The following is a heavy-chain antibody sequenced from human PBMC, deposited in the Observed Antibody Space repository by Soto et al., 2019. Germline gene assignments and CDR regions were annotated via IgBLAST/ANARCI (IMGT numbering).Heavy chain of an antibody. D-gene: IGHD3-9*01. CDR3: ARAPNYDILTGLVGPAAAGHFFHY. CDR2: INHSGST. Sequence: SETLSLTCAVYGGSFSGYYWSWIRQPPGKGLEWIGEINHSGSTNYNPSLKSRVTISVDTSKNQFSLKLSSVTAADTAVYYCARAPNYDILTGLVGPAAAGHFFHYCGQGTLVTVSS. V-gene: IGHV4-34*01. J-gene: IGHJ4*02. CDR1: GGSFSGYY.